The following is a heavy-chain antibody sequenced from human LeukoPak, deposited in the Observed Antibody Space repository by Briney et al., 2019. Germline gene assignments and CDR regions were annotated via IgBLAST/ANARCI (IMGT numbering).Heavy chain of an antibody. Sequence: ASVKVSCKASGGTFSSYAISWVRQAPGQGLEWMGGIIPIFGTANYAQKFQGRVTITADKSTSTAYMELSSLRSEDTAVYYCATLRLFGYYYDTSGYYYFDYWGQGTLVTVSS. CDR1: GGTFSSYA. V-gene: IGHV1-69*06. D-gene: IGHD3-22*01. CDR2: IIPIFGTA. CDR3: ATLRLFGYYYDTSGYYYFDY. J-gene: IGHJ4*02.